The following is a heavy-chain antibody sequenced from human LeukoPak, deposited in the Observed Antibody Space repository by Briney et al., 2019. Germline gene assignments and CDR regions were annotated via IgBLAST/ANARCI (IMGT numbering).Heavy chain of an antibody. CDR2: INPNSGGT. Sequence: ASVKDSCKASGYTFTGYYMHWVRQAPGQGLEWMGWINPNSGGTNYAQKFQGRVTMTRDTSISTAYMELSRLRSDDTAVYYCAREANGRIAAALLVTYYFDYWGQGTLVTVSS. CDR3: AREANGRIAAALLVTYYFDY. D-gene: IGHD6-13*01. J-gene: IGHJ4*02. V-gene: IGHV1-2*02. CDR1: GYTFTGYY.